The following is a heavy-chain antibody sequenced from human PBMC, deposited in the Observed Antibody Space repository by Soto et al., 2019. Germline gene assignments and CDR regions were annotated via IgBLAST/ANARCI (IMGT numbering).Heavy chain of an antibody. CDR1: GYTFTSYD. CDR2: MNPNSGNT. Sequence: QVQLVQSGAEVKKPGASVKVSCKASGYTFTSYDINWVRQATGQGLEWMGWMNPNSGNTGYAQKFQGRVTMTRNTSISTAYRELSSVRSEDTAVYYCASTLPVVVAAKYYFDYWGQGTMVTVSS. V-gene: IGHV1-8*01. J-gene: IGHJ4*02. D-gene: IGHD2-15*01. CDR3: ASTLPVVVAAKYYFDY.